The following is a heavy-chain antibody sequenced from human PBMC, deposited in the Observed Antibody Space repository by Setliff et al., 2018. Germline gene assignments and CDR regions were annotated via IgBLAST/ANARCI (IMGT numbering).Heavy chain of an antibody. CDR1: GFTFGSYV. Sequence: ETLSLSCAASGFTFGSYVMGWVRQAPGRGLQWVPSISFSGDHTYYADSVKGRFTISRDNSKNTLYLQMDSLRADDTAMYYCARDNDTPDNAFDIWGQGTMVTVS. CDR3: ARDNDTPDNAFDI. J-gene: IGHJ3*02. D-gene: IGHD3-22*01. CDR2: ISFSGDHT. V-gene: IGHV3-23*01.